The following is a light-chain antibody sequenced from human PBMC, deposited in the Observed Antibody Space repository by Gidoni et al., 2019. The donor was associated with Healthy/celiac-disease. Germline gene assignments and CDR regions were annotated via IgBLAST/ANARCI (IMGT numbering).Light chain of an antibody. J-gene: IGKJ3*01. CDR3: QQYGSSPLT. CDR1: QSVGSSY. V-gene: IGKV3D-20*01. CDR2: DAS. Sequence: EFVLTQSPATLSLSPGERATLSCGASQSVGSSYLAWYQQKPGLAPRLLIYDASSRATGIPDRFSGSGSGTDFTLTISRLEPEDFAVYYCQQYGSSPLTFGPGTKVDIK.